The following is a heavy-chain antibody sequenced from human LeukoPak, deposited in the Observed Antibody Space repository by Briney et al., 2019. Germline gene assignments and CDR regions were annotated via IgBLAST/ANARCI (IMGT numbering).Heavy chain of an antibody. J-gene: IGHJ6*02. CDR1: GFTVSSNY. V-gene: IGHV3-53*04. CDR2: IYSGGST. Sequence: GGSLRLSCAASGFTVSSNYMSWVRQAPGKGLEWVSVIYSGGSTYYADSVKGRFTISRHNSKTTLYLQMNSLRAEDTAVYYCARNLITGPRDYYGMDVWGQGTTVTVSS. CDR3: ARNLITGPRDYYGMDV. D-gene: IGHD1-14*01.